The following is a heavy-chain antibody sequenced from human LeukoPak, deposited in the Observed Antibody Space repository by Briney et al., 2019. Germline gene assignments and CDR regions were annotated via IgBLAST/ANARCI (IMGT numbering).Heavy chain of an antibody. D-gene: IGHD6-19*01. CDR3: ARVHSSGWYYFDY. J-gene: IGHJ4*02. V-gene: IGHV4-59*12. CDR1: GVSISSYY. Sequence: AETLSLTCTVSGVSISSYYWSWIRQPPGKGLEWIGYIFYSGNTIYNPSLKSRVTMSVDTSKNQFSLKLSSVTAADTAVYYCARVHSSGWYYFDYWGQGTLVTVSS. CDR2: IFYSGNT.